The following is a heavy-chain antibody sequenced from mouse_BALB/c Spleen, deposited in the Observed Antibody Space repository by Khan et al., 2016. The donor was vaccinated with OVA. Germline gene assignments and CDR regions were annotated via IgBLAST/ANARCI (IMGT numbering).Heavy chain of an antibody. Sequence: EVKLLESGPDLVKPSQSLSLTCTVTGYSITSGYSWHWIRQFPGNRLEWMAYIHYSGSTNYNPSLKSRISITRDTSKNQFFLHLNSVTPEDTATYYWARFYYYGSSFSYWGQGTLVTVSA. CDR3: ARFYYYGSSFSY. V-gene: IGHV3-1*02. D-gene: IGHD1-1*01. CDR1: GYSITSGYS. CDR2: IHYSGST. J-gene: IGHJ3*01.